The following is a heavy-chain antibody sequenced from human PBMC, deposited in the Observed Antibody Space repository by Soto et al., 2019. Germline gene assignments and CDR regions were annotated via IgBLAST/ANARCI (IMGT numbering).Heavy chain of an antibody. CDR2: INPHGGST. Sequence: ASVKVSCKAPRDTFTSYYINWVRQAPGQGLEWMGVINPHGGSTAYAQKFKGRVTLTRDKSASTVYMEVSSLTSEDKALYYCARSSGGNFGIIIEGTNWCAPWGQGTLVTVSS. CDR1: RDTFTSYY. CDR3: ARSSGGNFGIIIEGTNWCAP. J-gene: IGHJ5*02. D-gene: IGHD1-26*01. V-gene: IGHV1-46*01.